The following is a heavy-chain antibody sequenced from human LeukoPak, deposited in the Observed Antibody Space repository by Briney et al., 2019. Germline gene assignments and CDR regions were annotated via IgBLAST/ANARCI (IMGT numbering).Heavy chain of an antibody. CDR1: GGSISSYY. CDR2: IYYSGSS. CDR3: ARLGIAVAGTRYLQH. J-gene: IGHJ1*01. Sequence: SESLSLTCTVSGGSISSYYWSWIRPPPGKGVEWIGYIYYSGSSNYNPSLKSRVTISVDTSKNQFSLKLSSVTAADTAMYYCARLGIAVAGTRYLQHWGQGTLVTVSS. V-gene: IGHV4-59*01. D-gene: IGHD6-19*01.